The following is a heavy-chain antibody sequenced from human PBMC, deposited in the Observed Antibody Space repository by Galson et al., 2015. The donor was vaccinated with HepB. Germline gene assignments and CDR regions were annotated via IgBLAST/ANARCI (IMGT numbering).Heavy chain of an antibody. J-gene: IGHJ4*02. D-gene: IGHD5-18*01. Sequence: SLRLSCAASGFTFSSYGMHWVRQAPGKGLEWVAVISYDGSNRYYADSVKGRFTISRDNSKNTLYLQMNSLRAEDTAVYHCASDSGYNYGYYFDYRGQGTLVTVSS. CDR3: ASDSGYNYGYYFDY. CDR2: ISYDGSNR. CDR1: GFTFSSYG. V-gene: IGHV3-30*03.